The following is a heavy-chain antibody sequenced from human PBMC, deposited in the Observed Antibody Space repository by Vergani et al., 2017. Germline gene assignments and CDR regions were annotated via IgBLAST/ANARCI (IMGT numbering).Heavy chain of an antibody. CDR3: ASLVVVTAPYFQH. V-gene: IGHV4-34*11. D-gene: IGHD2-21*02. CDR2: IYYSGST. J-gene: IGHJ1*01. Sequence: QVQLQQWGAGLLKPSETLSLTCAVYGGSFSGYYWSWIRQPPGKGLEWIGYIYYSGSTNYNPSLKSRVTISVDTSKNQFSLKLSSVTAADTAVYYCASLVVVTAPYFQHWGQGTLVTVSS. CDR1: GGSFSGYY.